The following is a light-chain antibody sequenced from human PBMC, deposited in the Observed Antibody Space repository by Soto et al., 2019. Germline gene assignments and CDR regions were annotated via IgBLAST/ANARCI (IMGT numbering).Light chain of an antibody. CDR2: DTA. V-gene: IGKV3-15*01. Sequence: EIVMTQSPATLSVSPGERATLSCRASERVSGNLAWYQKKPGQAPRLLIYDTASRATAIPARFSGSGSGTEFTLTISRLQSEDFAVYYCKQYRKWPTFGQGTQLEIK. J-gene: IGKJ5*01. CDR1: ERVSGN. CDR3: KQYRKWPT.